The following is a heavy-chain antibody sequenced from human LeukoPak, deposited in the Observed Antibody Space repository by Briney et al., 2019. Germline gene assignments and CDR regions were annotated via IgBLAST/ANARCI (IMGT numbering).Heavy chain of an antibody. CDR1: GFTFSDYQ. V-gene: IGHV3-11*04. Sequence: GGSLRLSCAASGFTFSDYQMSWIRQAPGKGLEWVSYIGSSGTTIYYADSVKGRFTISRDNAKNSLYLQMNSLRAEDTDVYYCARGGYSDYLNCWGQGTLVTVSS. D-gene: IGHD1-1*01. CDR3: ARGGYSDYLNC. J-gene: IGHJ4*02. CDR2: IGSSGTTI.